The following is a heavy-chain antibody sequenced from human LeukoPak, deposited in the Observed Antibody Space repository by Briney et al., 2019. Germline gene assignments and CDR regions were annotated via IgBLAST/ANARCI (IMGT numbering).Heavy chain of an antibody. CDR3: ARDLRYGDYLNYFDY. D-gene: IGHD4-17*01. V-gene: IGHV4-59*01. CDR1: GGSISSNY. CDR2: IYYSGST. Sequence: SETLSLTCTVSGGSISSNYWSWIRQPPGKGLEWIGYIYYSGSTNSNPSLKSRVTISVDTSQNQFSLNLSYVTGAGSAVSYCARDLRYGDYLNYFDYWGQGTLVTVSS. J-gene: IGHJ4*02.